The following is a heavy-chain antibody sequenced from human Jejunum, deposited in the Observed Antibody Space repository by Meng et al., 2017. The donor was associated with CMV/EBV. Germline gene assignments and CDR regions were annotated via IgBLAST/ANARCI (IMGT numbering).Heavy chain of an antibody. CDR2: ISGYNGET. D-gene: IGHD2-8*01. J-gene: IGHJ4*02. CDR3: ARTTLDCTNGVCYEY. Sequence: YTFTNYGISWLRQAPGKGFEWMAWISGYNGETTYSQKFQGRVTTTTDTSTNTAYMELMSLKSDDTAVYYCARTTLDCTNGVCYEYWGQGTLVTVSS. CDR1: YTFTNYG. V-gene: IGHV1-18*01.